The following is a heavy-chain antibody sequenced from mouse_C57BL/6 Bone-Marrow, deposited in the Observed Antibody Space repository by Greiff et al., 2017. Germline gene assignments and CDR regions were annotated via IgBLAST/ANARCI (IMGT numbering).Heavy chain of an antibody. CDR2: ISSGGDYI. J-gene: IGHJ2*01. CDR3: TRGGYSNLHCY. CDR1: GFTFSSYA. V-gene: IGHV5-9-1*02. Sequence: EVQRVESGEGLVKPGGSLKLSCAASGFTFSSYAMSWVRQTPEKRLEWVAYISSGGDYIYYADTVKGRFTISRDNARNTLYLQMSILKSEDTAMYYCTRGGYSNLHCYWGQGTTLTVSS. D-gene: IGHD2-5*01.